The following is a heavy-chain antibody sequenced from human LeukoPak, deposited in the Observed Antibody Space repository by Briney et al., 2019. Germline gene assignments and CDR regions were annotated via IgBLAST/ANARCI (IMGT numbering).Heavy chain of an antibody. J-gene: IGHJ4*02. CDR2: IISISSTI. V-gene: IGHV3-48*01. CDR1: GSTSSTYS. CDR3: AKDFGYCSSTSCYAHFDY. Sequence: GGSRGLSCAAPGSTSSTYSMNWVGQPQGKGLEGVSYIISISSTIYYADSVKGRFTISRDNAKNSLYLQMNSLRAEDTAVYYCAKDFGYCSSTSCYAHFDYWGQGTLVTVSS. D-gene: IGHD2-2*03.